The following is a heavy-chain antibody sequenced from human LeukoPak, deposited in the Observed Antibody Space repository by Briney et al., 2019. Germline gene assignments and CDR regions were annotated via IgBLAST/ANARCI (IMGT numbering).Heavy chain of an antibody. Sequence: GGSLRLSCAVSGFTFTSYWMSWVRQAPGKGLEWVANINEDGSYKYHADSVKGRLTISRDNAKNTVSLQMNNLRAEDTAVYYCVTFYETYWGRGTLVTVSS. J-gene: IGHJ4*02. CDR2: INEDGSYK. CDR3: VTFYETY. D-gene: IGHD2/OR15-2a*01. V-gene: IGHV3-7*01. CDR1: GFTFTSYW.